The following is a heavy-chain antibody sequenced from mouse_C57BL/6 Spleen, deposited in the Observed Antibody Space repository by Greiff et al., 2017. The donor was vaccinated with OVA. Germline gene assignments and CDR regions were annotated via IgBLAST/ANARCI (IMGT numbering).Heavy chain of an antibody. J-gene: IGHJ2*01. CDR1: GFNIKDYY. Sequence: VQLQQSGAELVKPGASVKLSCTASGFNIKDYYMHWVKQRTEQGLEWIGRIDPEDGETKYAPNFQGKATITADTSSNTAYLQLSSLTAEDTAVYYCARYYGSSDYWGQGTTLTVSS. CDR2: IDPEDGET. CDR3: ARYYGSSDY. D-gene: IGHD1-1*01. V-gene: IGHV14-2*01.